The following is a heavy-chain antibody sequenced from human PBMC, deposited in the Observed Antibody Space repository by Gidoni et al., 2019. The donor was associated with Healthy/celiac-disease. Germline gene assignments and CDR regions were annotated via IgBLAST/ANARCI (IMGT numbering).Heavy chain of an antibody. Sequence: EVQVVGSGGGLVQPVKSLRPSCAASGCAFDDCAIRWVRQAPGEGLECVSGISWNSGSIGYADSVKGRFTIARDKAKNSLYLQMNSLRAEDTALYYCAKDTYRSSWYFADYYYYGMDVWGQGTTVTVSS. CDR3: AKDTYRSSWYFADYYYYGMDV. CDR2: ISWNSGSI. D-gene: IGHD6-13*01. CDR1: GCAFDDCA. J-gene: IGHJ6*02. V-gene: IGHV3-9*01.